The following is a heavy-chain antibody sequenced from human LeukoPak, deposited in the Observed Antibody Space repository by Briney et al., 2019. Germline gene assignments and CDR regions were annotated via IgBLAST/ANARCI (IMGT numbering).Heavy chain of an antibody. J-gene: IGHJ4*02. CDR1: GYTFTGYS. V-gene: IGHV1-2*06. Sequence: GASVKVSCKASGYTFTGYSMHWVRQAPGQGLEWMGRINTSSGGTNYAQKFQGRVTMTRDTSISTAYMELRLGSDDTAVYYCAREASEIVMVTAQFDCWGQGTLVTVSS. CDR2: INTSSGGT. D-gene: IGHD2-21*02. CDR3: AREASEIVMVTAQFDC.